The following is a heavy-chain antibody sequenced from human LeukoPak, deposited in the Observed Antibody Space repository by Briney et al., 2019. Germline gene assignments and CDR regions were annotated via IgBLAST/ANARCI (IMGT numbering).Heavy chain of an antibody. J-gene: IGHJ5*02. D-gene: IGHD1-1*01. Sequence: KPSETLSLTCTISGGSITSGSYYWAWVRQSPGTGLEWIGSIYQRGTTYYNPSLQSRVTISVDTSKNQFTLNLNSVTAADTAVYYCARPTGLEPPGPYRGSDPWGQGMLVTISS. CDR3: ARPTGLEPPGPYRGSDP. CDR2: IYQRGTT. CDR1: GGSITSGSYY. V-gene: IGHV4-39*01.